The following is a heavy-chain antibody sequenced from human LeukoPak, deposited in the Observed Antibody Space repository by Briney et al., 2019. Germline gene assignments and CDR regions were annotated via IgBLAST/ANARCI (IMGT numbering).Heavy chain of an antibody. Sequence: PGGSLRLSCAASGFTVSSNYMSWVRQAPGKGLEWVSVIYSGGSTYYADSVKGRFTISRDNSENTLYLQMNSLRAEDTAVYYCASGWLEKEWVYWGQGTLVTVSS. D-gene: IGHD6-19*01. CDR1: GFTVSSNY. V-gene: IGHV3-53*01. J-gene: IGHJ4*02. CDR2: IYSGGST. CDR3: ASGWLEKEWVY.